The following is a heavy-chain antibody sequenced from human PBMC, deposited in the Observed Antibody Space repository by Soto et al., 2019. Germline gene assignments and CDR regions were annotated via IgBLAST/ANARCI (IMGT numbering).Heavy chain of an antibody. Sequence: GESLKISCKGSGYSFTSNWIGWVRQMPGKGLEWMGKIDPSDSYTKYSPSFEGHVTISADKSISTANLQWSSLKASDTAIYYCARHGIGTTTYIDYWGQGTLVTVSS. D-gene: IGHD1-26*01. J-gene: IGHJ4*02. V-gene: IGHV5-10-1*01. CDR2: IDPSDSYT. CDR1: GYSFTSNW. CDR3: ARHGIGTTTYIDY.